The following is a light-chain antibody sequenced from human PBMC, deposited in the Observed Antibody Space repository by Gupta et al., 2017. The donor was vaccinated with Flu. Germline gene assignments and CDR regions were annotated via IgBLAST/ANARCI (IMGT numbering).Light chain of an antibody. J-gene: IGLJ3*02. CDR2: SVT. V-gene: IGLV2-11*01. CDR1: SSDLGSYNF. Sequence: QSALTQPRSVSGSPGQSVTISSTGSSSDLGSYNFVSWYQHHPGKAPKLVIYSVTMRPSGVPARFAGSKSGNTAALTISGLQADDEADYYCCSYAGSYTWVFGGGTKLTVL. CDR3: CSYAGSYTWV.